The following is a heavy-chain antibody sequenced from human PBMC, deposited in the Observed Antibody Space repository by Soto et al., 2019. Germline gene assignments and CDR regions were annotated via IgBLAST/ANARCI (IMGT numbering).Heavy chain of an antibody. Sequence: QVQLVESGGGVVQPGRSLRLSCAASGFNFSNYGMHWVRQAPGKGLEWVAVISYHGSDKYYADSVKGRFTISRDNSKNTLYLQMDSVRAADTAVYYCAKDHLTTTVTTVGYWGQGTLVTVSS. CDR1: GFNFSNYG. V-gene: IGHV3-30*18. CDR3: AKDHLTTTVTTVGY. J-gene: IGHJ4*02. D-gene: IGHD4-17*01. CDR2: ISYHGSDK.